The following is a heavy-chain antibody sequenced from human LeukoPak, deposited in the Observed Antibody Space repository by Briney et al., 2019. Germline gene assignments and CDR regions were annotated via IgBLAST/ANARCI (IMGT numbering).Heavy chain of an antibody. D-gene: IGHD6-19*01. CDR3: ARDLKMGYSSGRHSWGTGSSNDY. Sequence: ASVKVSCKASGYTFTSYGISWVRQAPGQGLEWMGWISAYNGNTNYAQKLQGRVTMTTDTSTSTAYMELRSLRSDDTAVYYCARDLKMGYSSGRHSWGTGSSNDYWGQGNLVTVSS. J-gene: IGHJ4*02. CDR1: GYTFTSYG. CDR2: ISAYNGNT. V-gene: IGHV1-18*01.